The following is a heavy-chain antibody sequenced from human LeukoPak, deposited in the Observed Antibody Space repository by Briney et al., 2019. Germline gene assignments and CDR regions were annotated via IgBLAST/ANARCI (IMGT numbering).Heavy chain of an antibody. J-gene: IGHJ4*02. CDR2: IRSKANSYAT. CDR1: GFTFSSYW. CDR3: TRHYYYDTSGYYYLDH. D-gene: IGHD3-22*01. Sequence: GGSLRLSCAASGFTFSSYWMHWVRQASGKGLEWVGRIRSKANSYATAYAASVKGRFTISRDDSKNTAYLQMNSLKTEDTAVYYCTRHYYYDTSGYYYLDHWGQGTLVTVSS. V-gene: IGHV3-73*01.